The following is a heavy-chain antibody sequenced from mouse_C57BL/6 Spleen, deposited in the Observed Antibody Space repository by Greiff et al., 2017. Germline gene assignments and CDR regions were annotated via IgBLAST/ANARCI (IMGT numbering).Heavy chain of an antibody. Sequence: VQLQQSGPELVKPGASVKIPCKASGYTFTDYNMDWVKQSHGKSLEWIGDINPNNGGTIYNQKFKGKATLTVDKSSSTAYMELRSLTSEDTSVYYCARRDYGNYPWFGYWGQGTLVTVSA. J-gene: IGHJ3*01. CDR3: ARRDYGNYPWFGY. D-gene: IGHD2-1*01. CDR2: INPNNGGT. V-gene: IGHV1-18*01. CDR1: GYTFTDYN.